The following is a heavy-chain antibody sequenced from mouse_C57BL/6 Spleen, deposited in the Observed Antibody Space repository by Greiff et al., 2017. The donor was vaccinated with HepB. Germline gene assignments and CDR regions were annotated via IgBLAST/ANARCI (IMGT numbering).Heavy chain of an antibody. J-gene: IGHJ2*01. CDR3: ARKAIYYYGSSYGIDY. CDR1: GYTFTGYW. D-gene: IGHD1-1*01. V-gene: IGHV1-9*01. CDR2: ILPGSGST. Sequence: VQLQQSGAELMKPGASVKLSCKATGYTFTGYWIEWVKQRPGHGLEWIGEILPGSGSTNYNEKFKGKATFTADTSSNTAYMQLSSLTTEDSAIYYCARKAIYYYGSSYGIDYWGQGTTLTVSS.